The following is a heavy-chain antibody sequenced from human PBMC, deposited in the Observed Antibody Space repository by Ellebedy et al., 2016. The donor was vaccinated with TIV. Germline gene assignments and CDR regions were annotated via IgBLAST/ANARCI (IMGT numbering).Heavy chain of an antibody. Sequence: GGSLRLSCTASGFTFSDRPMHWVRQAPGKGLEWVAVISHDGNNKLYADSVKGRFAMSRDNSKNTLYLQMNSLTTEDTAMYYCAREGDSSGNAGDFDYWGQGTLVTVSS. D-gene: IGHD3-22*01. V-gene: IGHV3-30*01. J-gene: IGHJ4*02. CDR1: GFTFSDRP. CDR3: AREGDSSGNAGDFDY. CDR2: ISHDGNNK.